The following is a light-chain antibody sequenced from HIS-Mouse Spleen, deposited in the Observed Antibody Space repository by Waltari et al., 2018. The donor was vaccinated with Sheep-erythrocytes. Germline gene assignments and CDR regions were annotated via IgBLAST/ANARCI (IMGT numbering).Light chain of an antibody. CDR3: AAWDDSLSGPV. V-gene: IGLV1-47*01. Sequence: QSVLTQPPSASGTPGQRVTISCSGRSSNIGSNYVYWYQQLPGTAPNLLIYRNNQWPSGVPDRFSGSKSGTSASLAISGLRSEDEADYYCAAWDDSLSGPVFGGGTKLTVL. CDR2: RNN. J-gene: IGLJ2*01. CDR1: SSNIGSNY.